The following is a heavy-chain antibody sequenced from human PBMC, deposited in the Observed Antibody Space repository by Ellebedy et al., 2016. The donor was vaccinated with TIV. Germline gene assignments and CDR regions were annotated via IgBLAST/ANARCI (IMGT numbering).Heavy chain of an antibody. CDR1: GYTFTDYG. CDR2: IGTYRGNT. Sequence: ASVKVSCKASGYTFTDYGITWVRQAPGQGPEWMGWIGTYRGNTNYAQKFRGRVTVTTDTSTSTAYMELRSLRSDDTAVYYCARDRDGSSSSDFQHWGPGTLVTVSS. D-gene: IGHD6-6*01. CDR3: ARDRDGSSSSDFQH. J-gene: IGHJ1*01. V-gene: IGHV1-18*04.